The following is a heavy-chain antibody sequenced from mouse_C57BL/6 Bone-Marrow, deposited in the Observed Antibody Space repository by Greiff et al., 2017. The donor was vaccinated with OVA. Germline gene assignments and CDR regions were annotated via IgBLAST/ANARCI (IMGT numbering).Heavy chain of an antibody. CDR3: ARTGHPNGSSYVFDY. V-gene: IGHV5-17*01. CDR1: GFTFSDYG. CDR2: ISSGSSTI. Sequence: EVKVVESGGGLVKPGGSLKLSCAASGFTFSDYGMHWVRQAPEKGLEWVAYISSGSSTIYYADTVKGRFTISRDNAKNTLFLQMTSLRSEDTAMYYCARTGHPNGSSYVFDYWGQGTTLTVSS. J-gene: IGHJ2*01. D-gene: IGHD1-1*01.